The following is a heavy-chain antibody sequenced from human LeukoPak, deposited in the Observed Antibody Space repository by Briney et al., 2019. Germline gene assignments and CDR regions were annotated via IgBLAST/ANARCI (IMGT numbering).Heavy chain of an antibody. V-gene: IGHV1-18*01. Sequence: ASVKLSCTASGYTFTSYGISWVRQAPGQGLEWMGWISAYNGNTNYAQKLQGRVTMTTDTSTSTAYMELRSLRSDDTAVYYCARGGGYSYGLPYNWFDPWGQGTLVTVSS. J-gene: IGHJ5*02. CDR1: GYTFTSYG. CDR3: ARGGGYSYGLPYNWFDP. D-gene: IGHD5-18*01. CDR2: ISAYNGNT.